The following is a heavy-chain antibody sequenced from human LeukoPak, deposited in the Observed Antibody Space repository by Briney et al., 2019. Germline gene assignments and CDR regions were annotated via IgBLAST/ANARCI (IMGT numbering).Heavy chain of an antibody. V-gene: IGHV3-11*01. CDR3: ARDPWVRTEWRAFDI. CDR1: GFTFSDYY. Sequence: GGSLRLSCAASGFTFSDYYMSWIRQAPGKGLEWVSYISSSGSTIYYADSVKGRFTISRDNAKNSLYLQMNSLRAEDTAVYYCARDPWVRTEWRAFDIWGQGTMVTVSS. D-gene: IGHD3-3*01. J-gene: IGHJ3*02. CDR2: ISSSGSTI.